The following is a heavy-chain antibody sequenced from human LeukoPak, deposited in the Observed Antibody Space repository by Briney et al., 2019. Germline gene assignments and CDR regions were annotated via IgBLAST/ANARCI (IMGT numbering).Heavy chain of an antibody. Sequence: PSETLSLTCTVSGGSISSYYWSWIRQPPGKGLEWIGYIYYSGSTNYNPSLKSRVTISVDTSKNQFSLKLSSVTAADTAVYYCARHGTYSSSWTNYYYYGMDVWGQGTTVTVSS. CDR1: GGSISSYY. CDR2: IYYSGST. V-gene: IGHV4-59*08. CDR3: ARHGTYSSSWTNYYYYGMDV. D-gene: IGHD6-13*01. J-gene: IGHJ6*02.